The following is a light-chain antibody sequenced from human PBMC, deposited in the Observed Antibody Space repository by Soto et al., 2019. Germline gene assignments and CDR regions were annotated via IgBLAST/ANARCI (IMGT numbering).Light chain of an antibody. J-gene: IGKJ1*01. CDR3: QHFDSAPQT. CDR2: EAS. V-gene: IGKV1-27*01. Sequence: IQMTQSPSSLSASVGDRVTITCRASQGIRHYLAWYQQIPGKVPRRLIYEASNLQSGVPSRFRGGGSGTEFTLTISSLQPEDAATYYCQHFDSAPQTFRQATKIEIK. CDR1: QGIRHY.